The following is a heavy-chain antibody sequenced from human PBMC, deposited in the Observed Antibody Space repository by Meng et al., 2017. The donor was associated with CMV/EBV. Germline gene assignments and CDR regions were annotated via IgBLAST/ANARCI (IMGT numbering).Heavy chain of an antibody. D-gene: IGHD1-1*01. Sequence: SETLSPTCTVSGGSISSNYWSWIPQPPGKGLEWIGYFYYSGSTNSNPPLKSQVTISVDTSKNQFSLKLSSVTAADTAVYYCARDLEPSYGMDVWGQGTTVTVSS. CDR3: ARDLEPSYGMDV. J-gene: IGHJ6*02. CDR2: FYYSGST. CDR1: GGSISSNY. V-gene: IGHV4-59*01.